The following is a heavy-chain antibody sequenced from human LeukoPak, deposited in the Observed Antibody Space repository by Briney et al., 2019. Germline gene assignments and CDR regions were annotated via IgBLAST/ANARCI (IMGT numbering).Heavy chain of an antibody. CDR2: IIPIFATA. J-gene: IGHJ6*03. D-gene: IGHD2-15*01. CDR3: ARDRGGYCSGGSCYSLYYYYYMDV. V-gene: IGHV1-69*01. CDR1: GGTFSNYA. Sequence: SVKVSCKASGGTFSNYAISGVRQAPGQGLEWMGGIIPIFATANYAQKFQGRVAADESTSTAYMELSSLRSEDTAVYYCARDRGGYCSGGSCYSLYYYYYMDVWGKGTTVTVSS.